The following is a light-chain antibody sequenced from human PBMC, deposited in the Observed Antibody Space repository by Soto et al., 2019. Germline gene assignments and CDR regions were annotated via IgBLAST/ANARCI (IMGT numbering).Light chain of an antibody. Sequence: EIVMTQSQVTLSASPGERATLSCRASQTVSTNLAWYQQRPGQAPRLLIYGASTIVTGIPPRFSGSGSGTDFTLTISSLQSEDFAVYVCRQYTNWPQNFGQGTKLEIK. V-gene: IGKV3-15*01. CDR1: QTVSTN. CDR2: GAS. J-gene: IGKJ2*01. CDR3: RQYTNWPQN.